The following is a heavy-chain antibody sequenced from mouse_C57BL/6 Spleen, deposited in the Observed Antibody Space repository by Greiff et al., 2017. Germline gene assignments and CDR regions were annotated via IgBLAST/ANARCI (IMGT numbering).Heavy chain of an antibody. Sequence: EVQLQESGPGLVKPSQSLSLTCSVTGYSITSGYYWNWIRQFPGNKLEWRGYISYDGSNNYNPSLKNRISITRDTSKNQFFLKLNSVTTEDTATYYCARGDYEFAYWGQGTLVTVSA. CDR1: GYSITSGYY. V-gene: IGHV3-6*01. D-gene: IGHD2-4*01. J-gene: IGHJ3*01. CDR2: ISYDGSN. CDR3: ARGDYEFAY.